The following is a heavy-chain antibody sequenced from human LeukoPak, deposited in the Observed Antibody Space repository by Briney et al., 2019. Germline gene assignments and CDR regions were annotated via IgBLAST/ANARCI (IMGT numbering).Heavy chain of an antibody. CDR1: GFTVSSNY. V-gene: IGHV3-23*01. Sequence: GGSPRLSCAASGFTVSSNYMSWVRQAPGKGLEWVSAISGSGGSTYYADSVKGRFTISRDNSKNTLYLQMDSLRAEDTAVYSCAKVTTLGLFDYWGQGTLVTVSS. CDR3: AKVTTLGLFDY. D-gene: IGHD7-27*01. CDR2: ISGSGGST. J-gene: IGHJ4*02.